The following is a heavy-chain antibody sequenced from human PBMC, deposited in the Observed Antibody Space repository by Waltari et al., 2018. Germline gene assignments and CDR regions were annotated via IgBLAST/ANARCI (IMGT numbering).Heavy chain of an antibody. D-gene: IGHD5-18*01. J-gene: IGHJ4*02. Sequence: EVQLVESGGGLVQPGGSLRLSCAASGFTFSSYSMNWVRQAPGKGLEWVSYISSSSSTISYADSVKGRFTISRDNAKNSLYLQMNSLRAEDTAVYYCARDQGIQLWFPAWGSFDYWGQGTLVTVSS. CDR2: ISSSSSTI. CDR1: GFTFSSYS. V-gene: IGHV3-48*01. CDR3: ARDQGIQLWFPAWGSFDY.